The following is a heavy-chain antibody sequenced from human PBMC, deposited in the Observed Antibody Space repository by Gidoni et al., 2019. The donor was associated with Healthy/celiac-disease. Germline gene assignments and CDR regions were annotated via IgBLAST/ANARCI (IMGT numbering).Heavy chain of an antibody. D-gene: IGHD3-10*01. CDR1: GGSIRSSSYY. V-gene: IGHV4-39*01. Sequence: QLQLQESGPGLVKPSETLSLTCTVSGGSIRSSSYYWGWIRQPPGKGLEWIGSIYYSGSTYYNPSLKSRVTISVDTSKNQFSLKLSSVTAADTAVYYCARQRGSGSYYKGPFDYWGQGTLVTVSS. J-gene: IGHJ4*02. CDR3: ARQRGSGSYYKGPFDY. CDR2: IYYSGST.